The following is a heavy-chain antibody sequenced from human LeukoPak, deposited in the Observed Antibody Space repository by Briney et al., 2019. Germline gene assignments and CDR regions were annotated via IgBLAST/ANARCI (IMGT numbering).Heavy chain of an antibody. J-gene: IGHJ6*02. CDR3: ARERGQQQLEGDYYYYGMDV. V-gene: IGHV3-30*01. Sequence: QTGGSLRLSCTASGFTFGDYAMSWFRQAPGKGLEWVSLIRYDASNKYYADSVKGRFTISRDNSKNTLYLQMNSLRAEDTAVYYCARERGQQQLEGDYYYYGMDVWGQGTTVTVSS. CDR2: IRYDASNK. D-gene: IGHD6-13*01. CDR1: GFTFGDYA.